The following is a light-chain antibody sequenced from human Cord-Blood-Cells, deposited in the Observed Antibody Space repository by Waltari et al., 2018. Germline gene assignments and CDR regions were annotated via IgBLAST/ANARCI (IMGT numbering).Light chain of an antibody. CDR2: GAS. V-gene: IGKV3-20*01. CDR3: QQYGSSPRT. CDR1: QSVSSSY. J-gene: IGKJ1*01. Sequence: ELVLTQSPGTLSLSQGERATLACRASQSVSSSYLALYQQKPGQAPRLLIYGASSRATGIPDRFSGSGSGTDFTLTISRLEPEDFAVYYCQQYGSSPRTFGQGTKVEIK.